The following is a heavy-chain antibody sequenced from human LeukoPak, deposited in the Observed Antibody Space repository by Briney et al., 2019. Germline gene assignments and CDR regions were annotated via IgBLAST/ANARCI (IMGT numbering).Heavy chain of an antibody. V-gene: IGHV1-2*02. J-gene: IGHJ5*02. CDR3: ARRVVPTAFSWFDP. Sequence: ASVKVSCKTSGYTFTGYYMYWVRQAPGQGLEWMGWINPNSGGTNYAQKFQGRVTMTRDTSISTVYMELSSPRSDDTAVYFCARRVVPTAFSWFDPWGQGTLVTVSP. CDR1: GYTFTGYY. D-gene: IGHD2-2*01. CDR2: INPNSGGT.